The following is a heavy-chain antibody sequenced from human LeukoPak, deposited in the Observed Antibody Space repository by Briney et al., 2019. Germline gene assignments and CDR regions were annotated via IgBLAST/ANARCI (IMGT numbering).Heavy chain of an antibody. CDR1: GFTFSGYA. V-gene: IGHV3-74*01. Sequence: GGSLRLSCEASGFTFSGYAMHWVRQAPGKGLEWVSRINSDGSSTSYADSVKGRFTISRDNSKNTLYLQMNSLRAEDTAVYYCAKSPLGYCTSASCHLYFDHWGQGTLVTVSS. CDR3: AKSPLGYCTSASCHLYFDH. D-gene: IGHD2-8*02. J-gene: IGHJ4*02. CDR2: INSDGSST.